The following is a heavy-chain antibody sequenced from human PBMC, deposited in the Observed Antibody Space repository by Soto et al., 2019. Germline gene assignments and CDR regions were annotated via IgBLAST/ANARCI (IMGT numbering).Heavy chain of an antibody. CDR3: ARAATYYYYGMDV. V-gene: IGHV4-34*01. CDR1: GGSFSGCY. CDR2: INHSGST. D-gene: IGHD2-15*01. Sequence: PSETLSLTCAVYGGSFSGCYWSWIRQPPGKGLEWIGEINHSGSTNYNPSLKSRVTISVDTSKNQFSLKLSSVTAADTAVYYCARAATYYYYGMDVWGQGTTVTVSS. J-gene: IGHJ6*02.